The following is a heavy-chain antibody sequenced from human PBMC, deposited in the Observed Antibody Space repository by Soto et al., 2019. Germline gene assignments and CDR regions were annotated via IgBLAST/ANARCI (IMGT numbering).Heavy chain of an antibody. D-gene: IGHD2-21*01. CDR1: GGSISSGGYS. CDR2: IYHSGST. V-gene: IGHV4-30-2*01. J-gene: IGHJ4*02. CDR3: ARAVVVKAGEFDY. Sequence: SETLSLTCAVSGGSISSGGYSWSWIRQPPGKGLEWIGYIYHSGSTYYNPSLKSRVTISVDRSKNQFSLKLSSVTAADTAVYYCARAVVVKAGEFDYWGQGTLVTVSS.